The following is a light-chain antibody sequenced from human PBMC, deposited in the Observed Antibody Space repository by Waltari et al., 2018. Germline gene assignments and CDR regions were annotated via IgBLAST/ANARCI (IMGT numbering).Light chain of an antibody. CDR3: SSYAGGNSLM. J-gene: IGLJ3*02. CDR1: STDVAGYDP. V-gene: IGLV2-8*01. CDR2: EVT. Sequence: QSALTQPPSASGSPGQSITISCTGISTDVAGYDPVFWYQHHPGKAPKLMIYEVTKRPSGVPDRFSGSKSDNTASLAVSGLQAEDEADYYCSSYAGGNSLMFGGGTKLTVL.